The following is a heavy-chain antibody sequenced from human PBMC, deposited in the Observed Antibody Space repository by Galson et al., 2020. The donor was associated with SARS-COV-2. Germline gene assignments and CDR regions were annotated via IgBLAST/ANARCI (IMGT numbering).Heavy chain of an antibody. Sequence: SETLSLTCTVSGGSISSSSYYWGWIHQPPGKGLEWIGSIYYSGSTYYNPSLKSRVTISVDTSKNQFSLKLSSVTAADTAVYYCASEYDYVWGSYRYPYYYYGMDVWGQGTTVTVSS. CDR1: GGSISSSSYY. CDR2: IYYSGST. V-gene: IGHV4-39*01. D-gene: IGHD3-16*02. J-gene: IGHJ6*02. CDR3: ASEYDYVWGSYRYPYYYYGMDV.